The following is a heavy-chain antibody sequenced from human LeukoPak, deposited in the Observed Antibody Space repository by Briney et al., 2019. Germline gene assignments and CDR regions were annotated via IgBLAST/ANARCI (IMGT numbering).Heavy chain of an antibody. D-gene: IGHD3-22*01. CDR3: AKDLTYESSGSVIDN. CDR1: GFIFEAYT. V-gene: IGHV3-43*01. J-gene: IGHJ4*02. CDR2: VNWHGST. Sequence: GGSLRLSCAVSGFIFEAYTTHWVRQAPGKTLEWVLLVNWHGSTYYADSLKGRFTISRDNSKNSLYLQMDSLRTEDTAFYYCAKDLTYESSGSVIDNWGLGTLVTVSS.